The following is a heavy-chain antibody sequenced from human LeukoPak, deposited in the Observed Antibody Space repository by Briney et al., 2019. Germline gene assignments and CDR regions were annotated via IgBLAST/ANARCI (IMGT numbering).Heavy chain of an antibody. CDR3: AKTGYSSGWYRIWDY. CDR1: GFTFSSFE. V-gene: IGHV3-23*01. CDR2: ISGSGGSA. J-gene: IGHJ4*02. Sequence: GGSLRLSCAASGFTFSSFEMSWVRQAPGKGLEWVSAISGSGGSAYYADSAKGRFTISRDNSRNSLSLQMNSLRAEGTALYYCAKTGYSSGWYRIWDYWGQGTLVTVSS. D-gene: IGHD6-19*01.